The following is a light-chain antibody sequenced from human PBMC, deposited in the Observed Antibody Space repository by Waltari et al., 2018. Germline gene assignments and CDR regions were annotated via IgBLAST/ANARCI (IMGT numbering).Light chain of an antibody. CDR2: EVF. CDR3: SSYAGNSVV. V-gene: IGLV2-23*02. Sequence: QSALTQPASVSGSPGQSITIPCSGTSSDTGRCYLVSWYQQHPGKAPKLLIFEVFKRPSGVSNRFSGSKSGDTVSLTVSGLQADDEAEYFCSSYAGNSVVFGGGTKLTVL. CDR1: SSDTGRCYL. J-gene: IGLJ3*02.